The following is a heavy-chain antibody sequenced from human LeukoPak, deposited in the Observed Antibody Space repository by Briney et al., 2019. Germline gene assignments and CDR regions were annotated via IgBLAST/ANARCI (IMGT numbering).Heavy chain of an antibody. D-gene: IGHD3-22*01. J-gene: IGHJ4*02. CDR2: ISAYNGNT. CDR3: ARDWPGDSRGYVDY. CDR1: GYTFTSYG. Sequence: ASVKVSCKASGYTFTSYGISWVRQAPGQGLEWMGWISAYNGNTNYAQKLQGRVTMTTDTSTSTAYMELRSLRSDDTAVYYCARDWPGDSRGYVDYWGQGTLVTVSS. V-gene: IGHV1-18*01.